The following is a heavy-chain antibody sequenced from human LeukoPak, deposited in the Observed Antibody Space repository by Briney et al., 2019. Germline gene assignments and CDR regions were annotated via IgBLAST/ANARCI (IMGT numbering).Heavy chain of an antibody. CDR1: GFTFSSYW. Sequence: PGGSLRLSCAASGFTFSSYWMHWVRQAPGKGLVWVSRINSDGSRTSYADSVKGRFTISRDNAKNTLYLQMNSLRAEDTAVYYCARYIIGAAILVDWGQGTLVTVSS. D-gene: IGHD2-2*02. V-gene: IGHV3-74*01. J-gene: IGHJ4*02. CDR3: ARYIIGAAILVD. CDR2: INSDGSRT.